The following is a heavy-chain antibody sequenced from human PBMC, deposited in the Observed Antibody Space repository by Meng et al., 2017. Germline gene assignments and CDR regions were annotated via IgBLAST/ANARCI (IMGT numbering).Heavy chain of an antibody. CDR2: IKSKTDGGTT. V-gene: IGHV3-15*01. CDR3: TTPMTTVVTPRLQNAFDI. Sequence: WIRQPPGKGLEWVGRIKSKTDGGTTDYAAPVKGRFTISRDDSKNTLYLQMNSLKTEDTAVYYCTTPMTTVVTPRLQNAFDIWGQGKRV. D-gene: IGHD4-23*01. J-gene: IGHJ3*02.